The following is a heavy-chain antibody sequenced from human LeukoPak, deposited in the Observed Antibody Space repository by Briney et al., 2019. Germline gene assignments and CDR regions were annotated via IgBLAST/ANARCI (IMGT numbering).Heavy chain of an antibody. CDR1: GYTFTGYF. J-gene: IGHJ6*03. V-gene: IGHV1-2*02. Sequence: VASVKVSCKASGYTFTGYFMHWVRQAPGQGLEWMGWINPNSGGTNYAQKFQGRVTMTRDTSISTAYMELSRLRSDDTAVYYCATSGELGCCSSTNCPPYYYMDVWGKGTTVTVSS. D-gene: IGHD2-2*01. CDR3: ATSGELGCCSSTNCPPYYYMDV. CDR2: INPNSGGT.